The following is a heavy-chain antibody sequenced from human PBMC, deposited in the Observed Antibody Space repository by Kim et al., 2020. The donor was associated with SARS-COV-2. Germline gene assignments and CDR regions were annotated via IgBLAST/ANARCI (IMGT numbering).Heavy chain of an antibody. V-gene: IGHV4-59*01. J-gene: IGHJ4*02. CDR1: GDSISSYF. CDR3: ANGIVPFY. Sequence: SETLSLTCTVSGDSISSYFLWSWIRQPPGKGLEWIGYFQYSGGTNYNPSLRARVTISVDTSKNQFSLKLNSVTAAATAVYYFANGIVPFYLVQGTLFTVS. CDR2: FQYSGGT. D-gene: IGHD3-22*01.